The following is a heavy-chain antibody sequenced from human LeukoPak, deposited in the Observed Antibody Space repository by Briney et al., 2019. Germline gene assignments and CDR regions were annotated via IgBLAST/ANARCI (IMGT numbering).Heavy chain of an antibody. CDR3: ARRQYYDSTGFWYYFDY. CDR2: IYSSGIT. CDR1: GGSISSYY. D-gene: IGHD3-22*01. Sequence: SETLSLTCTVSGGSISSYYWSWIRQPPGKGLEWIGRIYSSGITNYSPSLKSRVPMSVDTSKNQFSLNLSSLTAADTAVYFCARRQYYDSTGFWYYFDYWGQGALVTVSS. J-gene: IGHJ4*02. V-gene: IGHV4-4*07.